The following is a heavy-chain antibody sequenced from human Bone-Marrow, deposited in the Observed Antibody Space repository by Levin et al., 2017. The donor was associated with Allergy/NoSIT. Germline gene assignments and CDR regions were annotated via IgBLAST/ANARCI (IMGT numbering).Heavy chain of an antibody. Sequence: EASVKVSCSASGYSFGIYWVGWVRQMPGKGLEWMGMIYPGDSDSRYNPSFQGQVTMSADMSRTAAFLQWDSLKASDTAIYYCARRSGLTDVFDIWGQGTVVTVSS. CDR3: ARRSGLTDVFDI. V-gene: IGHV5-51*01. CDR2: IYPGDSDS. J-gene: IGHJ3*02. CDR1: GYSFGIYW.